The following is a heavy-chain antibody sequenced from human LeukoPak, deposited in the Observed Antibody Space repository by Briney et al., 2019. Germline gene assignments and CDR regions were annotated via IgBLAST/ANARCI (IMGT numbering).Heavy chain of an antibody. J-gene: IGHJ3*02. CDR1: GGTFSSYA. D-gene: IGHD3-22*01. CDR3: QRSPYDSSGYYPSRAFDI. CDR2: IIPIFGTA. V-gene: IGHV1-69*13. Sequence: ASVKVSCKASGGTFSSYAISWVRQAPGQGLEWMGGIIPIFGTANYAQKFQGRVTITADESTSTAYMELSSLRSEDTAVYYCQRSPYDSSGYYPSRAFDIWGQGTMVTVSS.